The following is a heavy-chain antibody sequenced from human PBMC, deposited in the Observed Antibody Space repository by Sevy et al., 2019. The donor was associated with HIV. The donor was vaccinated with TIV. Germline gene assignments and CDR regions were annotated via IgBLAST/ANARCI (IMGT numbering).Heavy chain of an antibody. V-gene: IGHV3-43*01. Sequence: GGSLRLSCAASGFTFDDYTMHWVRQAPGKGLEWVSLISWDGSSKYYADSVKGRFTISRDNYKNSLYLQMNSLRTEDTALYYCAKDAGYNSGWWFDYWGQGTLVTVSS. D-gene: IGHD6-19*01. CDR3: AKDAGYNSGWWFDY. J-gene: IGHJ4*02. CDR1: GFTFDDYT. CDR2: ISWDGSSK.